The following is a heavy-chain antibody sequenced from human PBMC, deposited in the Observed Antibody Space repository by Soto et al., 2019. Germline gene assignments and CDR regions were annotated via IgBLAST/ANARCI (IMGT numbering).Heavy chain of an antibody. J-gene: IGHJ4*02. CDR1: GFTFSSYS. CDR2: ISSSSSYI. D-gene: IGHD3-16*01. V-gene: IGHV3-21*01. CDR3: ARERGDSNYIDY. Sequence: EVQLVESGGGLVKPGGSLRLSCAASGFTFSSYSMNWVRQARGKGLEWVSSISSSSSYIYYADSVKGRFTISRDNAKNSLYLQMNSLRAEDTAVYYCARERGDSNYIDYWGQGTLVTVSS.